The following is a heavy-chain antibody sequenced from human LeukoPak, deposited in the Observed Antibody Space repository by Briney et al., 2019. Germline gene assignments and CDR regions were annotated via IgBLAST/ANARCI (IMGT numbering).Heavy chain of an antibody. Sequence: SQTLSLTXTVSGGSISSGRYYWSWIRQPAGKGLEWIGRIYTSGSTNYNPSLKSRVTISVDTSKNQFSLKLSSVTAADTAVYYCARSKVRGVIMYYFDYWGQGTLVTVSS. V-gene: IGHV4-61*02. D-gene: IGHD3-10*01. CDR2: IYTSGST. CDR3: ARSKVRGVIMYYFDY. J-gene: IGHJ4*02. CDR1: GGSISSGRYY.